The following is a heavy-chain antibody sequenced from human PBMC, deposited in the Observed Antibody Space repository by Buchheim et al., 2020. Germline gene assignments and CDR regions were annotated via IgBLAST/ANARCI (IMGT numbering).Heavy chain of an antibody. J-gene: IGHJ6*02. CDR3: ATFSYYYGMDV. CDR2: TSGSGAST. Sequence: EVQLLESGGDLVQPGGSLRLSCVASGFTFSSYAMTWVRQAPGKGLEWVSITSGSGASTYYSDSVKGRFTISRDNSQTTLYLQMNSLRAEDTAVYYCATFSYYYGMDVWGQGTT. V-gene: IGHV3-23*01. CDR1: GFTFSSYA.